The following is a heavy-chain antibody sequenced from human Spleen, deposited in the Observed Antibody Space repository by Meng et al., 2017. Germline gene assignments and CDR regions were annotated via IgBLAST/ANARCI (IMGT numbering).Heavy chain of an antibody. CDR3: AKGLVPPCRGANCYHFDS. Sequence: GESLKISCTGSGFIFNSYAMGWVRQAPGKGLEWVSVIGANGGSTYYADSVTGRFTISRDNSKNTLYLQMNSLRVEDTAIYFCAKGLVPPCRGANCYHFDSWGRGTLVTVSS. V-gene: IGHV3-23*01. CDR2: IGANGGST. CDR1: GFIFNSYA. D-gene: IGHD2-15*01. J-gene: IGHJ4*01.